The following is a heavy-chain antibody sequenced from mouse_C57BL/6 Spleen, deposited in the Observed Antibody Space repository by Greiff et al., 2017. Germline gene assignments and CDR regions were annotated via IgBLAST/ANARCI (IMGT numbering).Heavy chain of an antibody. CDR3: ASLTGTGYFDY. Sequence: EVHLVESGPGLVKPSQSLSLTCSVTGYSITSGYYWNWIRQFPGNKLEWMGYISYDGSNNYNPSLKNRISITRDTSKNQFFLKLNSVTTEDTATYYCASLTGTGYFDYWGQGTTLTVSS. J-gene: IGHJ2*01. D-gene: IGHD4-1*01. CDR2: ISYDGSN. V-gene: IGHV3-6*01. CDR1: GYSITSGYY.